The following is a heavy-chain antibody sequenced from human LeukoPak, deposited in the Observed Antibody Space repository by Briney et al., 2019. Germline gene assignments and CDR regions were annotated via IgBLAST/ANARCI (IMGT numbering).Heavy chain of an antibody. CDR2: INDNGGRT. D-gene: IGHD2-15*01. CDR1: GFTFSRYA. V-gene: IGHV3-64D*09. CDR3: VKDVGGGDAFDY. J-gene: IGHJ4*02. Sequence: PGGPLRLSCSASGFTFSRYAMHWVRQAPGKGLEYVSGINDNGGRTHYGDSVKGRFSISRDNFKTTLHLQMSTLRAEDTALYYCVKDVGGGDAFDYWGQGILVTVAS.